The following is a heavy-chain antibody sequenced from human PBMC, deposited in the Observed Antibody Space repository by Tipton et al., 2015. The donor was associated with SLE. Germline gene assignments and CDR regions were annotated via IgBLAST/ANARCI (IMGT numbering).Heavy chain of an antibody. J-gene: IGHJ4*02. V-gene: IGHV3-43D*04. D-gene: IGHD6-25*01. Sequence: AVSGFTFDGYAMHWVRQAPGKGLEWVSLITWDGRNTYYGDSLRGRFTISRDNTKNSLFLQMNDLRPEDTALYFCAKSRMRPAALDYWGQGTLVTVSS. CDR2: ITWDGRNT. CDR3: AKSRMRPAALDY. CDR1: GFTFDGYA.